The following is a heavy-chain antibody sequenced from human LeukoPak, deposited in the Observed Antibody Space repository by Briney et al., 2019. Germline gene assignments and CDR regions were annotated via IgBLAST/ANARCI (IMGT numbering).Heavy chain of an antibody. CDR1: GFTFSSYA. D-gene: IGHD2-8*01. CDR3: AKAAVLMVYATHFDY. V-gene: IGHV3-23*01. CDR2: ISGSGSST. Sequence: AGGSLRLSCAASGFTFSSYAMRWVRQAPGKGLEWVSAISGSGSSTYYADSVKGRFTISRDNSKNTLYLQMNSLRAEDTAVYYCAKAAVLMVYATHFDYWGQGTLVTVSS. J-gene: IGHJ4*02.